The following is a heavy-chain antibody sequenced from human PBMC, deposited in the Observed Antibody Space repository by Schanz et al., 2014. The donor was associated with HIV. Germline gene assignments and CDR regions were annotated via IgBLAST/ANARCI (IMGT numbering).Heavy chain of an antibody. CDR3: ARAGDISGYYIDY. Sequence: QVPLIQSGAEVKKPGSSVKVSCRASGGTVNRYAISWVRQAPGQGLEWMGGIIPIFGPANYSPKFRDRVTITADESTSTAYMELSSLRSEDTAMYYCARAGDISGYYIDYWGQGTLVTVSS. CDR1: GGTVNRYA. D-gene: IGHD3-22*01. CDR2: IIPIFGPA. V-gene: IGHV1-69*19. J-gene: IGHJ4*02.